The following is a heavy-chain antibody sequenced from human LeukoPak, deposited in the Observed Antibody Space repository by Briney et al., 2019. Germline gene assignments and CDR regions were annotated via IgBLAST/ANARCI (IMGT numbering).Heavy chain of an antibody. J-gene: IGHJ4*02. V-gene: IGHV4-4*07. CDR2: IYTSGST. CDR3: ARHGPTYYYDSSEREPFDY. D-gene: IGHD3-22*01. Sequence: NPSEALSLTCTVSGGSISSYYWSWIRQPAGKGLEWIGRIYTSGSTNYNPSLKSRVTISVDTSKNQFSLKLSSVTAADTAVYYCARHGPTYYYDSSEREPFDYWGQGTLVTVSS. CDR1: GGSISSYY.